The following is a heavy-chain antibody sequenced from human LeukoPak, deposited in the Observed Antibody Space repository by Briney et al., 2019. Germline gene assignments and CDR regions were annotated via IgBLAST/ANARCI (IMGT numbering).Heavy chain of an antibody. J-gene: IGHJ4*02. CDR2: IKQDGSEK. D-gene: IGHD3-22*01. CDR1: GFXFSSYW. V-gene: IGHV3-7*05. CDR3: ARGNPTYYYDTIDY. Sequence: GGSLRLSCGASGFXFSSYWISWVRQAPGKGLEWVANIKQDGSEKYYVDSVKGRFTISRDNAKNSLYLQMNSLRAEDTAVYYCARGNPTYYYDTIDYWGQGTLVTVSS.